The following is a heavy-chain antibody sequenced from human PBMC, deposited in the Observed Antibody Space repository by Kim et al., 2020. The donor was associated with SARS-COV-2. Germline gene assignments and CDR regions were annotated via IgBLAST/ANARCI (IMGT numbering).Heavy chain of an antibody. J-gene: IGHJ6*02. CDR2: IKSKTDGGTT. CDR1: GFTFSNAW. Sequence: GGSLRLSCAASGFTFSNAWMSWVRQAPGKGLEWVGRIKSKTDGGTTDYAAPVKGRFTISRDDSKNTLYLQMNSLKTEDTAVYYCTTAVPDYYGMDVRGQGTTVTVSS. V-gene: IGHV3-15*01. CDR3: TTAVPDYYGMDV.